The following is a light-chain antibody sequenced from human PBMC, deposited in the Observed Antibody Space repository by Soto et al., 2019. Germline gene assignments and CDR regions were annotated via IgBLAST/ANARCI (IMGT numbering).Light chain of an antibody. CDR1: NIGSKS. Sequence: SYELTQPPSVSVAPGQTARITCGGNNIGSKSVHWYQQKPGQAPVLVVYDDSDRPSGITERFSGSNSGNTATLTISRVEAGDEADYYCQVWESSSDHWVFGGGTKLTVL. CDR3: QVWESSSDHWV. V-gene: IGLV3-21*02. CDR2: DDS. J-gene: IGLJ3*02.